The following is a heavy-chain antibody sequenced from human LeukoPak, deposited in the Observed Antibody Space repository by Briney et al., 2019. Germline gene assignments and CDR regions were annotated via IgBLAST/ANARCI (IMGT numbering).Heavy chain of an antibody. CDR1: GGTFSSYA. V-gene: IGHV1-69*05. Sequence: SVKVSCKASGGTFSSYAISWVRQAPGQGLEWMGGIIPIFGTANYAQKFQGRVTITTDESTSTAYMELSSLRSEDTAVYYCAREPPQSSSGGYNWFDPWGQGTLVTVSS. CDR3: AREPPQSSSGGYNWFDP. CDR2: IIPIFGTA. D-gene: IGHD6-19*01. J-gene: IGHJ5*02.